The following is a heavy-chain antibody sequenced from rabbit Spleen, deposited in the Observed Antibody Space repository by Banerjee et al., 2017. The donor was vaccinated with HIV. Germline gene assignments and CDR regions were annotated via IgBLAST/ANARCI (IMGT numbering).Heavy chain of an antibody. J-gene: IGHJ3*01. V-gene: IGHV1S40*01. CDR3: ARGDAGGAGDWYVARLDL. CDR1: GFSFSSTWH. Sequence: QSLEESGGDLVKPGASLTLTCTASGFSFSSTWHMSWVRQAPGKGLEWIACIYGDTSGSTLYASWAIGRFTISRTSSTTVTLQMTSLTAADTATYFCARGDAGGAGDWYVARLDLWGPGTLVTVS. D-gene: IGHD2-1*01. CDR2: IYGDTSGST.